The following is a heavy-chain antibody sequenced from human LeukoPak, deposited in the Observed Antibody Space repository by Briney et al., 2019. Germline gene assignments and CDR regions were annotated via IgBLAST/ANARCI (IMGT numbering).Heavy chain of an antibody. Sequence: AGGSLRLSCAASGFTFSGHNMNWVRQAPGKGLEWISFVSISSGTIYYADSVNGRFRISRDNAKSSLDLEMNSLRAEDTAVYYCARVQDDSSGYYFFSPDYWGQGTLVTVSS. D-gene: IGHD3-22*01. V-gene: IGHV3-48*04. J-gene: IGHJ4*02. CDR2: VSISSGTI. CDR3: ARVQDDSSGYYFFSPDY. CDR1: GFTFSGHN.